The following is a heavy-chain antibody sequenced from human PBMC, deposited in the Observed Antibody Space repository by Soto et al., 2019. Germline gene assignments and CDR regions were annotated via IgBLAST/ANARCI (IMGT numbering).Heavy chain of an antibody. CDR3: ARGRAVSGDYDGYFDY. CDR1: GGSFSGYH. V-gene: IGHV4-34*01. Sequence: PSETLSLTCVVYGGSFSGYHWNWIRQPPGKGLEWIGETNHGGSTNYNPSLKSRVTISVDMSKNQFSLKLSSVTAADTAVYYCARGRAVSGDYDGYFDYWGQGTLVTVSS. D-gene: IGHD4-17*01. J-gene: IGHJ4*02. CDR2: TNHGGST.